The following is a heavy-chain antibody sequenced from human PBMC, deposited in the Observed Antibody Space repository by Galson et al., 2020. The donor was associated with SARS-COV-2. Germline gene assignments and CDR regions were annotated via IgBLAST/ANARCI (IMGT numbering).Heavy chain of an antibody. D-gene: IGHD5-12*01. V-gene: IGHV4-39*01. Sequence: ETSETLSLTCTVSGGSISSSSYYWGWIRQPPGKGLEWIGSISYSGSTYYNPSLKSRVTISVDTSKNQFSLKLSSVTAADTAVYYCARQLGWLRGAFDIWGQGTMVTVSS. CDR2: ISYSGST. CDR3: ARQLGWLRGAFDI. J-gene: IGHJ3*02. CDR1: GGSISSSSYY.